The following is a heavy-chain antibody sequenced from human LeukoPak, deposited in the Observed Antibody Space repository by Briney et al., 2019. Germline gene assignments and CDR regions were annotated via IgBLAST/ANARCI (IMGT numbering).Heavy chain of an antibody. J-gene: IGHJ3*02. CDR3: ARAGVVPAAINRAFDI. V-gene: IGHV4-30-4*08. CDR1: GGSIISGDYY. D-gene: IGHD2-2*02. Sequence: ASETLSLTCIVSGGSIISGDYYWSWIRQPPGKGLEWIGYIYHNGDTYYNPSLKSRVSISVDTSKNQFSLKLSSVTAADTAVYYCARAGVVPAAINRAFDIWGQESVVTVSS. CDR2: IYHNGDT.